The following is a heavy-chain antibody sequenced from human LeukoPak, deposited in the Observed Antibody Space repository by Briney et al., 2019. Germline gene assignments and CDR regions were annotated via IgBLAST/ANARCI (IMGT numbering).Heavy chain of an antibody. J-gene: IGHJ3*02. CDR3: ARDGAEGDNSAFDM. Sequence: SQTLSLTCAISGDSVSSDSAQWNWIRQSPSRGLEWLGMTYYRSRFYYDYASSVKGRIIISPDTSKNQFSLQLNSVTPEDTAVYFCARDGAEGDNSAFDMWGQGTVVTVSS. CDR1: GDSVSSDSAQ. CDR2: TYYRSRFYY. V-gene: IGHV6-1*01. D-gene: IGHD3-22*01.